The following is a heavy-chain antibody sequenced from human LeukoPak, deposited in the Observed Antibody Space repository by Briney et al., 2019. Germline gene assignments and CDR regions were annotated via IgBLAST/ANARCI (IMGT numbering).Heavy chain of an antibody. Sequence: GGSLRLSCAASAFTFSSYWMRWVRQAPGKGLVWVSRINSDGSSTSYADSVKGRFTISRDNAKNTLYLQMNSLRAEDTAMYYCARGSDCSGGSCYSYWYFDLWGRGTLVTVSS. D-gene: IGHD2-15*01. V-gene: IGHV3-74*01. CDR2: INSDGSST. CDR1: AFTFSSYW. CDR3: ARGSDCSGGSCYSYWYFDL. J-gene: IGHJ2*01.